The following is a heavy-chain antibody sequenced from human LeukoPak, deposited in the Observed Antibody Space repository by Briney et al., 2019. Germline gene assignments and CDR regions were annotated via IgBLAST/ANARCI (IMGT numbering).Heavy chain of an antibody. D-gene: IGHD3-16*01. CDR2: IYHSGTT. Sequence: SETLSLTCNVSGYSISSGYYWGWIRQPPGKGLEWIGSIYHSGTTYKNPSLKSRVTTSVDTSKNQFSLKLSSVTAADTAVYYCARDGDNWFDPWGQGTLVTVSS. CDR3: ARDGDNWFDP. CDR1: GYSISSGYY. J-gene: IGHJ5*02. V-gene: IGHV4-38-2*02.